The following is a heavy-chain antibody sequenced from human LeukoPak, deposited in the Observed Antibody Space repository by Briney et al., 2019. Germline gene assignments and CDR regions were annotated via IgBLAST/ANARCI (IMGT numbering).Heavy chain of an antibody. J-gene: IGHJ4*02. D-gene: IGHD6-19*01. CDR2: IYYSGST. CDR3: ARHGGRGIAVAGI. V-gene: IGHV4-34*01. Sequence: SETLSLTCAVYGGSFSGYYWSWIRQPPGKGLEWIGSIYYSGSTYYNPSLKSRVTISVDTSKNQFSLKLSSVTAADTAVYYCARHGGRGIAVAGIWGQGTLVTVSS. CDR1: GGSFSGYY.